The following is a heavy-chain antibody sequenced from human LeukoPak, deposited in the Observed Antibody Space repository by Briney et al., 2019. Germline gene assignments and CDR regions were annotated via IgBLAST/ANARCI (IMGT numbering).Heavy chain of an antibody. D-gene: IGHD6-13*01. CDR1: GFTVSSNY. V-gene: IGHV3-66*04. CDR3: ATPGYSSSWYPPHYYYGMDV. Sequence: GGSLRLSCAASGFTVSSNYMSWVRQAPGKGLEWVSVIYSGGSTYYADSVKGRFTISRDNSKNTLYLQMNSLRAEDTAVYYCATPGYSSSWYPPHYYYGMDVWGQGTTVTVSS. J-gene: IGHJ6*02. CDR2: IYSGGST.